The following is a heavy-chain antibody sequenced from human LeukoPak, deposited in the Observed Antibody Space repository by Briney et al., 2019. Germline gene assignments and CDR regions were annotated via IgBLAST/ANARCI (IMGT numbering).Heavy chain of an antibody. J-gene: IGHJ5*02. Sequence: GGSLRLSCAASGFTFSSYGMHWVRQAPGKGLEWVAVISYDGSNKYYADSVKGRFTISRDNSKNTLYLQMSSLRAEDTAVYYCVKDRTISSAWGQGTLVTVSS. V-gene: IGHV3-30*18. CDR1: GFTFSSYG. CDR2: ISYDGSNK. D-gene: IGHD2-2*02. CDR3: VKDRTISSA.